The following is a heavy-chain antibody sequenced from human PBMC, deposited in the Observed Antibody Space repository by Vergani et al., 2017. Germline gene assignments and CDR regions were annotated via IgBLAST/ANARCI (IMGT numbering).Heavy chain of an antibody. J-gene: IGHJ4*02. CDR3: ARENYGDPDY. CDR2: ISYDGSNK. D-gene: IGHD4-17*01. V-gene: IGHV3-30-3*01. CDR1: GFTFSSYA. Sequence: QVQLVESGGGVVQPGRSLRLSCAASGFTFSSYAMHWVRQAPGKGLEGVAVISYDGSNKYYADSVKGRFTISRDNSKNTLYLQMNSLRAEDTAVYYCARENYGDPDYWGQGTLVTVSS.